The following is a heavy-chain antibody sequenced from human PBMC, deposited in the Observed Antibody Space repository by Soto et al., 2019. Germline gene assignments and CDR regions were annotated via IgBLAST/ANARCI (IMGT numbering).Heavy chain of an antibody. CDR1: GYTFTGYY. D-gene: IGHD6-19*01. V-gene: IGHV1-2*02. J-gene: IGHJ4*02. Sequence: ASVKVSCKASGYTFTGYYLHWVRQAPGQGLEWMGWINPNSGDTNYAQKFQGRVTMTRDTSINTAYMELNRLRSDDTAVYYCARDWSYSSGWYRPYYWGQGTLVTVSS. CDR3: ARDWSYSSGWYRPYY. CDR2: INPNSGDT.